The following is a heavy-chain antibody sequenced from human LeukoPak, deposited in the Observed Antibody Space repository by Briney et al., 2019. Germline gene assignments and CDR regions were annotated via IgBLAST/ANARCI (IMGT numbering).Heavy chain of an antibody. CDR3: ARRIGDY. Sequence: GRSLRLSCAASGFTFSSYGMHWVRQAPGKGLEWVAVISYDGSNKYYADSVKGRFTISRDNSKNTLYLQMNSLRAEDTAVYYCARRIGDYWGQGILVTVSS. D-gene: IGHD2/OR15-2a*01. CDR2: ISYDGSNK. J-gene: IGHJ4*02. CDR1: GFTFSSYG. V-gene: IGHV3-30*03.